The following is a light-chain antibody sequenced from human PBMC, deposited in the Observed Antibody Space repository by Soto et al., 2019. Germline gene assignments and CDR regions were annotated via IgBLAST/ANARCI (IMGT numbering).Light chain of an antibody. CDR3: QQYGSSPWT. V-gene: IGKV3-20*01. CDR1: QSVDSTY. Sequence: EIVLTQSPGTLSLSPGERATLSCRASQSVDSTYLAWYQQKPGQAPRLLIFGASSRATGIPDRFSGSGSGTDFTLTISRLEPEDFAVYYCQQYGSSPWTFGRGTKVDI. J-gene: IGKJ1*01. CDR2: GAS.